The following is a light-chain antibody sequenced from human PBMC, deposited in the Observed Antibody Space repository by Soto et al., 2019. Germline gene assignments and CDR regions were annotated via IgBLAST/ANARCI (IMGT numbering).Light chain of an antibody. J-gene: IGLJ1*01. Sequence: QSALTQPASVSGSPGQSITFSCPGTRSTVGGYNYVSWYQQHPGKAPKLMIYDVSNRPSGVSNRFSGSKSGNTASLTISGLQAEDEADYYCSSYTSSSTLLYVFGTGTKVTV. V-gene: IGLV2-14*01. CDR2: DVS. CDR1: RSTVGGYNY. CDR3: SSYTSSSTLLYV.